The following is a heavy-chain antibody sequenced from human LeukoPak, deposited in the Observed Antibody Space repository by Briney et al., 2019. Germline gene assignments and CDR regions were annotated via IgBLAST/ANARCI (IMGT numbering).Heavy chain of an antibody. Sequence: GGSLRLSCAASGFTVSRNYMNWVRQAPGKGLEWVSVIYSGGSTYYADSVKGRFIISRDNSKNTLYLQMNSLRVEDTAVYYCARDQGYSRAFDIWGQGTMVTVSS. CDR3: ARDQGYSRAFDI. D-gene: IGHD2-15*01. CDR1: GFTVSRNY. V-gene: IGHV3-66*01. J-gene: IGHJ3*02. CDR2: IYSGGST.